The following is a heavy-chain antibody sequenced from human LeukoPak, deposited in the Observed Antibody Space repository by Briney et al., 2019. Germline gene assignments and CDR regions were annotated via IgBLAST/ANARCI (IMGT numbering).Heavy chain of an antibody. CDR3: ARLGGWYFDY. J-gene: IGHJ4*02. CDR2: IKQDGSET. CDR1: GFPFNNYR. V-gene: IGHV3-7*05. D-gene: IGHD6-19*01. Sequence: PGGSLRLSCSASGFPFNNYRMSWVRRAPGKGLEWVANIKQDGSETYQVDSVQGRYTISRDNTKNSLYLQMNSLRAEDTAVYYCARLGGWYFDYWGQGTLVTVSS.